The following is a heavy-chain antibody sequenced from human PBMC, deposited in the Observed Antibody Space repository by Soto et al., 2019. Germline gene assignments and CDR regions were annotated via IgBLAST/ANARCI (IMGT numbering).Heavy chain of an antibody. V-gene: IGHV3-74*01. CDR2: INSDGSST. D-gene: IGHD3-9*01. J-gene: IGHJ5*02. Sequence: GGSLRLSCAASGFTFSSYWMHWVRQAPGKGLVWVSRINSDGSSTSYADSVKGRFTISRDNAKNTLYLQMNSLRAEDTAVYYCARDPVPSEILPPAGWFDPWGQGTLVTVSS. CDR1: GFTFSSYW. CDR3: ARDPVPSEILPPAGWFDP.